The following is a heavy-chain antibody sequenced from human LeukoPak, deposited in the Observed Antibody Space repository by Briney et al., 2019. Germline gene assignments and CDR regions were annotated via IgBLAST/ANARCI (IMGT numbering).Heavy chain of an antibody. CDR2: ISGSGSST. D-gene: IGHD4-23*01. CDR3: AEPGSGFNPVGDYFDY. Sequence: PGASLRLSCAASGFTFNSYAMNWVRQAPGKGLEWVSGISGSGSSTYYADSVKGRFTISRDNARYTLYLQMNSLRAEDTAVYYCAEPGSGFNPVGDYFDYWGQGTLVTVSS. V-gene: IGHV3-23*01. CDR1: GFTFNSYA. J-gene: IGHJ4*02.